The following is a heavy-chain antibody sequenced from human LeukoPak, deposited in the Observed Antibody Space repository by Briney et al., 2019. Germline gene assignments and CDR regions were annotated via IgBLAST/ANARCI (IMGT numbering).Heavy chain of an antibody. CDR1: GYSFTTYG. Sequence: GASVKVSCKASGYSFTTYGIYWVRQAPGQGLEWMGWINTDTGKPTYAQAFTGRFVLSLVTSVTTAYLQISSLKAEDTAVYYCARGIGIGVVLMVHGNMDVWGKGTTVTVSS. CDR3: ARGIGIGVVLMVHGNMDV. D-gene: IGHD2-8*01. J-gene: IGHJ6*03. V-gene: IGHV7-4-1*02. CDR2: INTDTGKP.